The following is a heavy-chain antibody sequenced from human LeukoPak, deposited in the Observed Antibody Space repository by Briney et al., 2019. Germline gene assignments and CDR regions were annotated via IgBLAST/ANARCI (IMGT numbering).Heavy chain of an antibody. D-gene: IGHD4-23*01. CDR2: ISSSSTYI. Sequence: GGSLRLSCAASGFTFSTYSMTWVRQTPGKGLEWVSSISSSSTYIYYADSVKGRFTISRDNAKDSLFLQMNSLRAEDTAVYYCARGGTTMVTDYVYWGQGTLVTVSS. J-gene: IGHJ4*02. CDR3: ARGGTTMVTDYVY. CDR1: GFTFSTYS. V-gene: IGHV3-21*01.